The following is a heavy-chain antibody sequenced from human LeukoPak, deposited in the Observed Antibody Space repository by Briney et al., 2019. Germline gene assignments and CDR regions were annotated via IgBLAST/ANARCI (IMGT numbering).Heavy chain of an antibody. CDR2: INHSGSA. CDR1: GGSFSRYY. J-gene: IGHJ5*02. Sequence: PSETLSLTCAVYGGSFSRYYWTWIRQPPGKGLEWIGEINHSGSANYNPSLKSRVTISVDTSKNQSSLKLTSVTAADTAVYFCARGGYYGSGNDFRFDPWGQGTLVTVSS. V-gene: IGHV4-34*01. D-gene: IGHD3-10*01. CDR3: ARGGYYGSGNDFRFDP.